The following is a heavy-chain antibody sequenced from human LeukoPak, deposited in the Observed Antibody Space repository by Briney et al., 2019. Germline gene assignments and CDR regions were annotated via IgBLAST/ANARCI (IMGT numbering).Heavy chain of an antibody. CDR2: INSDGSTT. CDR3: ARVADTLYYFGY. D-gene: IGHD6-19*01. J-gene: IGHJ4*02. CDR1: GFTFSSYW. Sequence: GGSLRLSCAASGFTFSSYWMHWVRQAPGKGLVWVSRINSDGSTTTYADSVKGRFAISRDNSKNTLYLQMNSLRAEDTAVYYCARVADTLYYFGYWGQGTLVTVSS. V-gene: IGHV3-74*03.